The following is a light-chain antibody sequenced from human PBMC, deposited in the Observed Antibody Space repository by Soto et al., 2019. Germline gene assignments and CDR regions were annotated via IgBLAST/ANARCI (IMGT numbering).Light chain of an antibody. J-gene: IGLJ1*01. CDR3: SSYTSSSTLYV. V-gene: IGLV2-14*01. CDR1: SSDVGGYTY. Sequence: QSVLTQPASVSGSPRQSITISCTGASSDVGGYTYVSWYQQHPGKAPKLMIYEVNNRPSGVSHRFSGSKSGNTASLTISGLQAEDEADDYCSSYTSSSTLYVFGTGTKLTVL. CDR2: EVN.